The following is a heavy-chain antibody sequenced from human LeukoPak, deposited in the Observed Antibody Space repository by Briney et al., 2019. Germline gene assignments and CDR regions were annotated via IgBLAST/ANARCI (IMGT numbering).Heavy chain of an antibody. D-gene: IGHD5-12*01. J-gene: IGHJ4*02. CDR1: GLMFSASA. Sequence: PGNSLRLSCEASGLMFSASAMTWGRQAPGKGLEWVAVIFSDEKTAIYADSVKGRFTISRDNSKNRLFLQMDSLRPDDTATYYCASPYSGLDGVSMDYYWGQGTMVTVSP. CDR2: IFSDEKTA. V-gene: IGHV3-30*04. CDR3: ASPYSGLDGVSMDYY.